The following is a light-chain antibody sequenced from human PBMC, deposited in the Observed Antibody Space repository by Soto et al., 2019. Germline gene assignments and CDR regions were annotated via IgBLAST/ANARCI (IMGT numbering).Light chain of an antibody. CDR3: HHRTDWPLT. V-gene: IGKV3-11*01. Sequence: EIVLTQSPATLSLSPGERATLSCRASQSVSSYLAWYQQKPGQAPRLLIYDGSNRATGVPARFSGSGSGTDFTLSISSLEPEDFAVYYCHHRTDWPLTFGGGTKVEIK. J-gene: IGKJ4*01. CDR1: QSVSSY. CDR2: DGS.